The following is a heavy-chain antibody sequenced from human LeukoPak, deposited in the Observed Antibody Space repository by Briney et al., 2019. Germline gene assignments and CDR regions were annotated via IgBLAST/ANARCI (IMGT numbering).Heavy chain of an antibody. Sequence: PGGSLRLSCAASGFTFSNAWMNWVRQAPGKGLEWVGRIKSKSGGGTTDYTAPVKGRFTISRDDSKNTLYLQMNGLKIEDTAVYYCTTDYGHGTWGQGTLVTVSS. J-gene: IGHJ4*02. V-gene: IGHV3-15*01. CDR3: TTDYGHGT. CDR2: IKSKSGGGTT. CDR1: GFTFSNAW. D-gene: IGHD1-1*01.